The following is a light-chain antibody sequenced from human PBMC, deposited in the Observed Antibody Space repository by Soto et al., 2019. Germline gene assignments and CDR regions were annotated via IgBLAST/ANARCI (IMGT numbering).Light chain of an antibody. CDR1: SSTVGSFNV. J-gene: IGLJ1*01. CDR3: CSYVGATTYV. V-gene: IGLV2-23*01. Sequence: QSVLTQPASVSGSPGQSITISCTGTSSTVGSFNVVSWYQQHPGKAPKVIIYEGIKRPSGVSNRFSGSNSGSTASLTISGLQAEDDADYYCCSYVGATTYVFGTGTKVTVL. CDR2: EGI.